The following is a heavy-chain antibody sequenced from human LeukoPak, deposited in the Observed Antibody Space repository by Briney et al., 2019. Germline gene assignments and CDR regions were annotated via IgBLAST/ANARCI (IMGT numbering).Heavy chain of an antibody. CDR2: IYYSGST. D-gene: IGHD4-23*01. Sequence: PSETLSLTCTVSGGSISSSSYYWGWIRQPPGKGLEWIGSIYYSGSTYYNPSLKSRVTISVDTSKNQFSLKLSSVTAADTAVYYCARDRGGLYGGNTDFDYWGQGTLVTVSS. J-gene: IGHJ4*02. CDR1: GGSISSSSYY. V-gene: IGHV4-39*07. CDR3: ARDRGGLYGGNTDFDY.